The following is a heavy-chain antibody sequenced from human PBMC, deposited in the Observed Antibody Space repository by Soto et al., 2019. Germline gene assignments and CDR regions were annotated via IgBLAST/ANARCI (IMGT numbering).Heavy chain of an antibody. Sequence: QVQLVQSGAEVKKPGYSVKVSCKASGGTFSSYAISWVRQAPGQGLEWMGVIIPIFGTANYAQKFQGRVTITAYEVTSPAYMERSSLRSEDTAVYYCARSGIAGATFAFGGQGTLVTFCS. J-gene: IGHJ4*02. V-gene: IGHV1-69*01. CDR2: IIPIFGTA. CDR1: GGTFSSYA. D-gene: IGHD3-10*01. CDR3: ARSGIAGATFAF.